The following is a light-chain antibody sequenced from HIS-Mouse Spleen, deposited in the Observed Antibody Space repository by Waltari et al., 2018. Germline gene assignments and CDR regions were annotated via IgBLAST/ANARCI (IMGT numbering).Light chain of an antibody. CDR2: EGS. J-gene: IGLJ3*02. V-gene: IGLV2-23*01. Sequence: QSALTQPASVSGSPGQSITISCTGTSSAVWGYNLVSWYPQHPGKAPNLMIYEGSKRPSGVSNRFSGSKSGNTASLTISGLQAEDEADYYCCSYAGSSTWVFGGGTKLTVL. CDR1: SSAVWGYNL. CDR3: CSYAGSSTWV.